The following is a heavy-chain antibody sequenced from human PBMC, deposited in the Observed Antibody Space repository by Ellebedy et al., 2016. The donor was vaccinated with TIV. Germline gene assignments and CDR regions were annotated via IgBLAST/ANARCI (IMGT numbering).Heavy chain of an antibody. CDR1: GFTFSTYA. CDR2: ISGSGGTT. Sequence: GESLKISXAASGFTFSTYAMSWVRQAPGKGLEYVSGISGSGGTTYNADSVKGRFTISRDNSKNTLYLQMNSLRAEDTAVYYCARAETVVTPRDAFDIWGQGTMVTVSS. J-gene: IGHJ3*02. CDR3: ARAETVVTPRDAFDI. D-gene: IGHD4-23*01. V-gene: IGHV3-23*01.